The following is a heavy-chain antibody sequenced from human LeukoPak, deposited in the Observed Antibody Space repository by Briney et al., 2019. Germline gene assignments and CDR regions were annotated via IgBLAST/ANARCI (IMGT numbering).Heavy chain of an antibody. J-gene: IGHJ4*02. CDR2: ITGSDGTT. CDR1: GFTFSSYA. V-gene: IGHV3-23*01. Sequence: GGSLRLSCAASGFTFSSYAMGWVRQAPGKGLEWVSAITGSDGTTYYTNYADSVKGRFTISRDNSRNTVFLQMNSLRAEDTALYYCAKRRVESSGYFDHWGQGILVTVSS. D-gene: IGHD3-22*01. CDR3: AKRRVESSGYFDH.